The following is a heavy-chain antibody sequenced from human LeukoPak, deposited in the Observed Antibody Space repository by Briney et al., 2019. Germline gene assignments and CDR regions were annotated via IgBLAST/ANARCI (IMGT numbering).Heavy chain of an antibody. Sequence: PSETLSLXCTVSGGSISSYYWSWIRQPPGKELEWIGYIYYSGSTNYNPSLKSRVTISVDTSKNQFSLKLSSVTAADTAVYYCASSYYYGSGSYYGLVYFDYWGQGTLVTVSS. D-gene: IGHD3-10*01. CDR1: GGSISSYY. CDR2: IYYSGST. J-gene: IGHJ4*02. CDR3: ASSYYYGSGSYYGLVYFDY. V-gene: IGHV4-59*01.